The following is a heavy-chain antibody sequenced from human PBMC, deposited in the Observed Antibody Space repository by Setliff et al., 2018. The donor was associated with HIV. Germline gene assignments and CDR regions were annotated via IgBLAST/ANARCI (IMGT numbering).Heavy chain of an antibody. J-gene: IGHJ3*02. D-gene: IGHD6-19*01. V-gene: IGHV3-21*01. CDR3: AKGGVGYSTGWYSLAFDI. CDR1: GFTFSSYS. CDR2: ISSSSSYI. Sequence: GGSLRLSCAASGFTFSSYSMNWVRQAPGKGLEWVSSISSSSSYIYHADSVKGRFTISRDNSKNTLYLQMNNLRADDTAVYYCAKGGVGYSTGWYSLAFDIWGQGTMVTVSS.